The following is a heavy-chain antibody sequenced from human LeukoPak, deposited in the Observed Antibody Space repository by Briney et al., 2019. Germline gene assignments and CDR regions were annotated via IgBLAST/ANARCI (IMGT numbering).Heavy chain of an antibody. J-gene: IGHJ4*02. CDR3: AKDLGYDYVWGEGNFYDY. CDR1: GFTFSSYG. V-gene: IGHV3-23*01. D-gene: IGHD3-16*01. CDR2: ISGSGGNT. Sequence: GGSLRPSCAASGFTFSSYGMSWVRQAPGKGLEWVSVISGSGGNTDYAGSVKGRFTTSRDNSKNTLYLQMNSLRAEDTAVYYCAKDLGYDYVWGEGNFYDYWGQGTLVTVSS.